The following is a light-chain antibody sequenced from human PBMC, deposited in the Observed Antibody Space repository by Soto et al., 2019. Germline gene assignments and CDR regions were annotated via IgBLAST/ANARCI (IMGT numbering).Light chain of an antibody. Sequence: EIVLTQSPATVSLSPGERVTLSCRASQYVNIYLAWYQQKPGQAPRLLIYDASNRATGVPARFSGSGSGTDFTLTISSLASEDFAVYYCQQRANWPLTFGGGTKVEIK. J-gene: IGKJ4*01. CDR3: QQRANWPLT. CDR2: DAS. V-gene: IGKV3-11*01. CDR1: QYVNIY.